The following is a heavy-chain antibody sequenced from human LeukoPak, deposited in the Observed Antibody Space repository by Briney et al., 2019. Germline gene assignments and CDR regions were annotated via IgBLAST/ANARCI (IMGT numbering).Heavy chain of an antibody. V-gene: IGHV1-3*01. Sequence: ASVKVSCKASGYTFTSYTMHWVRQAPGQRLEWMGWINAGNGNTKYSQKFQGRVTITADESTSTAYMELSSLRSEDTAVYYCARGGYDYVWGSYRPENYFDYWGQEPWSPSPQ. CDR3: ARGGYDYVWGSYRPENYFDY. CDR2: INAGNGNT. J-gene: IGHJ4*01. D-gene: IGHD3-16*02. CDR1: GYTFTSYT.